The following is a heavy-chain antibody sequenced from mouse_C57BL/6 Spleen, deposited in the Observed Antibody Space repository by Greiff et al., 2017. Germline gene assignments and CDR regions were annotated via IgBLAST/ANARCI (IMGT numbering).Heavy chain of an antibody. J-gene: IGHJ4*01. CDR3: TNLLWPTRGYYYAMDY. CDR2: IDPETGGT. V-gene: IGHV1-15*01. Sequence: QVQRQQSGAELVRPGASVTLSCKASGYTFTDYEMHWVKQTPVHGLEWIGAIDPETGGTAYNQKFKGKAILTADKSSSTAYMELRSLTSEDSAVYYCTNLLWPTRGYYYAMDYWGQGTSVTVSS. D-gene: IGHD2-1*01. CDR1: GYTFTDYE.